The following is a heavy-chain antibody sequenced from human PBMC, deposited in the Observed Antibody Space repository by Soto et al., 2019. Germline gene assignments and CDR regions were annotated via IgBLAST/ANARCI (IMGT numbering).Heavy chain of an antibody. CDR3: ARTGYSYGYFYYDRSGYYYILDY. CDR1: GFSLSNARMG. CDR2: IFSNDEK. Sequence: SGPTLVNPTETLTLTCTVSGFSLSNARMGVSWIRQPPGRALEWLAHIFSNDEKSYSTSLKSRLTISKDTSKSQVVLTMTNMDPVDTPTYYSARTGYSYGYFYYDRSGYYYILDYWGQGTLVTVSS. V-gene: IGHV2-26*01. J-gene: IGHJ4*02. D-gene: IGHD3-22*01.